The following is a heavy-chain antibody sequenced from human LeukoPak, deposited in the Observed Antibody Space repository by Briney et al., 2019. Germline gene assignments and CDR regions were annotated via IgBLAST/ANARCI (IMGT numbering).Heavy chain of an antibody. J-gene: IGHJ4*02. V-gene: IGHV1-8*01. Sequence: ASVKVSCKASGYTFTSYDINWVRQATGQGLEWMGWMNPNSGNTGYAQKFQGRVTMTRNTSISTAYMELSSLRPEDTAVYYCAREGRHYYDSSGYWGSFDYWGQGTLVTVSS. CDR2: MNPNSGNT. D-gene: IGHD3-22*01. CDR3: AREGRHYYDSSGYWGSFDY. CDR1: GYTFTSYD.